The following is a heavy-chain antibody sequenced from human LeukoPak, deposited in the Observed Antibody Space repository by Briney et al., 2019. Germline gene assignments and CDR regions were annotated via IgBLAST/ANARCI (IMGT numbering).Heavy chain of an antibody. Sequence: GGSLRLSCAASGFTVSSNYMSWVRQAPGKGLEWVSVIYSGGSTYYADSVKGRFTISRDNSKNKLYLQMNSLRAEDTAVYYCASPSEYYDSSGYYSWAFDIWGQGTMVTVSS. J-gene: IGHJ3*02. CDR1: GFTVSSNY. V-gene: IGHV3-53*01. CDR2: IYSGGST. CDR3: ASPSEYYDSSGYYSWAFDI. D-gene: IGHD3-22*01.